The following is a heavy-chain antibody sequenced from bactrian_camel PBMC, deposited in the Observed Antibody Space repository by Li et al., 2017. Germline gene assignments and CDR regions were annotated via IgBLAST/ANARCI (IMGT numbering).Heavy chain of an antibody. CDR1: GSPGKKYS. V-gene: IGHV3S1*01. J-gene: IGHJ6*01. CDR3: VRDLGTTGWYFDN. Sequence: HVQLVESGGGLVQPGGSLRLSCAASGSPGKKYSLAWFRQIPGKGREGVAAIAASDGRTVYGDSVKGRFTISQDMQSNTAYLQMNSLNSEDTAIYYCVRDLGTTGWYFDNWGQGTQVTVS. D-gene: IGHD5*01. CDR2: IAASDGRT.